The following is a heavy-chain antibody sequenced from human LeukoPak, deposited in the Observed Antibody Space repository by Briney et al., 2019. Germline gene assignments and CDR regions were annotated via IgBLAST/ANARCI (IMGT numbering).Heavy chain of an antibody. CDR2: ISWNSGSI. J-gene: IGHJ4*02. Sequence: GGSLSLSCAASGFTFDDYAMPWVRQAPGKGLEWVSGISWNSGSIGYADSVKGRFTISRDNAKNSLYLQMNSLRAEDTALYYCAKGGRSSIAVAGTVDYWGQGTLVTVSS. V-gene: IGHV3-9*01. CDR1: GFTFDDYA. D-gene: IGHD6-19*01. CDR3: AKGGRSSIAVAGTVDY.